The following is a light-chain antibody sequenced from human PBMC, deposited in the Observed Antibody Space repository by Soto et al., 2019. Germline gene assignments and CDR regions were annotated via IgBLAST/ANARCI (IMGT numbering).Light chain of an antibody. J-gene: IGKJ1*01. CDR2: WAS. CDR3: QQYYSTPWT. V-gene: IGKV4-1*01. Sequence: DIVMTQSPDSLAVSLGERATINCKSSQSVLYSSNTKNYLAWYQQKPGQPPKLLIYWASTRESGVPDRFSGSGSGTDFTLTISSLQAEDVAVYYCQQYYSTPWTFGQGTKVYIK. CDR1: QSVLYSSNTKNY.